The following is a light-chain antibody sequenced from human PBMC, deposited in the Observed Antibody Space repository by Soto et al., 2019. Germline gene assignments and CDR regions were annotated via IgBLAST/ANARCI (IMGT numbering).Light chain of an antibody. V-gene: IGLV2-11*01. CDR1: RSDIGGYNY. Sequence: QSALTQPRSVSGSPGQSVTISCTGTRSDIGGYNYVSWYQQHPGEAPKPMIYDVTKWPSGVPDRFSGSKSGNTASLTISGLQAEDEADFYCCSYAGSYTWVFGGGTKLTVL. J-gene: IGLJ3*02. CDR3: CSYAGSYTWV. CDR2: DVT.